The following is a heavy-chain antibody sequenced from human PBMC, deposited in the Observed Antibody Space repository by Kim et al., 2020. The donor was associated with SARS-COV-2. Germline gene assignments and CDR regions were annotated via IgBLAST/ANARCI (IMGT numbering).Heavy chain of an antibody. J-gene: IGHJ6*02. CDR3: ARDLSGTNVYTPGYYYYGMDV. CDR2: ISSSSSYI. D-gene: IGHD1-7*01. CDR1: GFTFSSYS. V-gene: IGHV3-21*01. Sequence: GGSLRLSCAASGFTFSSYSMNWVRQAPGKGLEWVSSISSSSSYIYYADSVKGRFTISRDNAKNSLYLQMNSLRAEDTAVYYCARDLSGTNVYTPGYYYYGMDVWGQGTTVTVSS.